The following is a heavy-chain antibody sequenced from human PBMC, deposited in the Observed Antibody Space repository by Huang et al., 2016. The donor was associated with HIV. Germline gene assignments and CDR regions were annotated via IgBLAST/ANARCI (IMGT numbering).Heavy chain of an antibody. Sequence: VESGGRSVQPGGSIRLSCVGSTFTFGAYWMRWGRQPPGKGLEWVANIKQDETEKYYVDYVKGRFNSSRDNAKKVLFLEMDALRVEDTAIYFCATKTAGMDIWGQGTTVIVSS. CDR3: ATKTAGMDI. CDR1: TFTFGAYW. V-gene: IGHV3-7*01. J-gene: IGHJ6*02. CDR2: IKQDETEK.